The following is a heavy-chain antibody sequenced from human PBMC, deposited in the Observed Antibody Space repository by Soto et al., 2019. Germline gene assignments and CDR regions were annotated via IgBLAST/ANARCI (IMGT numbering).Heavy chain of an antibody. V-gene: IGHV1-2*04. CDR1: GYTFTHYY. CDR3: ASDFGSYWVAS. CDR2: IHPNTGGT. J-gene: IGHJ4*02. Sequence: GSSVKVSCKASGYTFTHYYIHWVRQAPGQGLEWMGWIHPNTGGTKYAQKFQGWVTLTRDTSIRTAYMELSSLRSNDTAVYYCASDFGSYWVASWGQGTLVIVSS. D-gene: IGHD3-10*01.